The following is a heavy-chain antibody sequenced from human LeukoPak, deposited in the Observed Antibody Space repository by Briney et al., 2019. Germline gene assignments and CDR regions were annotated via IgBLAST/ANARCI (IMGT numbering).Heavy chain of an antibody. CDR1: GGTFSSYA. Sequence: SVKVSCKASGGTFSSYAISWVRQAPGQGLEWMGGIIPIFGTANYAQKFQGRVTITADESTSTAYMELSSLRSEDTAVYYCARAKFSVTPEIWFDPWGQGTLVTVSS. CDR3: ARAKFSVTPEIWFDP. CDR2: IIPIFGTA. J-gene: IGHJ5*02. V-gene: IGHV1-69*13. D-gene: IGHD4-11*01.